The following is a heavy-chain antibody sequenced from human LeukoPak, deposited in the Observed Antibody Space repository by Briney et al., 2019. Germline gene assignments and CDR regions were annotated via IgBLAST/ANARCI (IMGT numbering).Heavy chain of an antibody. V-gene: IGHV1-18*01. J-gene: IGHJ4*02. D-gene: IGHD3-22*01. CDR2: ISAYNGNT. CDR1: GYTFTSYG. Sequence: ASVKVSCKASGYTFTSYGISWVRQAPGQGPEWMGWISAYNGNTNYAQKVQGRVTMTTDTSTSTAYMDLRSLRSDDTAVYYCARDYYDSSGYLRDYWGQGTLVTVSS. CDR3: ARDYYDSSGYLRDY.